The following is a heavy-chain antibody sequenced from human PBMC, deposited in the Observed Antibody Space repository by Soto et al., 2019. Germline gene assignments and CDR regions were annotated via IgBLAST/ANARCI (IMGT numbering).Heavy chain of an antibody. CDR2: ISYDGSNK. V-gene: IGHV3-30-3*01. Sequence: GGSLRLSCAASGFTFNSYTMAWVRQAPGKGLEWVAVISYDGSNKYYADSVKGRFTISRDNSKNTLYLQMNSLRAEDTAVYYCARDFLRCPYYFDYWGQGTLVTVSS. CDR3: ARDFLRCPYYFDY. J-gene: IGHJ4*02. D-gene: IGHD4-17*01. CDR1: GFTFNSYT.